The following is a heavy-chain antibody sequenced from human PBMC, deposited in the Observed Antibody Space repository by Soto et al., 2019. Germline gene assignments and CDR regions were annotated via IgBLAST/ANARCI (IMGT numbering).Heavy chain of an antibody. CDR1: GGSISSSNW. J-gene: IGHJ6*02. CDR3: ERLHMITFGGVIVRSHGMEV. CDR2: IYHSGST. Sequence: PSDTLSRTFSVSGGSISSSNWWSWVCQPPGKGLEWIGEIYHSGSTNYNPSLKSRVTISVDKSKNQFSMKLSSVTAEDTDVYYCERLHMITFGGVIVRSHGMEVWGQGTTVT. D-gene: IGHD3-16*02. V-gene: IGHV4-4*02.